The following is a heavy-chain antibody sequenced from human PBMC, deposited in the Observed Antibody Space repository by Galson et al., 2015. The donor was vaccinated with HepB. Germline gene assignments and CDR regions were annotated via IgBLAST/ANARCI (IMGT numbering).Heavy chain of an antibody. Sequence: SVKVSCKASGGTFSSYTISWVRQAPGQGLEWMGRIIPILGIANYAQKFQGRVTITADKSTSTAYMELSSLRSEDTAVYYCRYCSGGSCYSFSTDKAFDIWGQGTMVTVSS. V-gene: IGHV1-69*02. J-gene: IGHJ3*02. CDR3: RYCSGGSCYSFSTDKAFDI. D-gene: IGHD2-15*01. CDR2: IIPILGIA. CDR1: GGTFSSYT.